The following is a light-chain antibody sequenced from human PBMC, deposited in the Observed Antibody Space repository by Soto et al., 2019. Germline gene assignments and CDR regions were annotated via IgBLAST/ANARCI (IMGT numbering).Light chain of an antibody. J-gene: IGKJ4*01. Sequence: EIVLTQSPGTLSLSPGERATLSCRASQSVSSSYLAWYQQKPGQAPRLLIYNAFNRATGFPDRFSGSGSGTDFTLTISRLEPEDFAVYYCQQYGSSPGTFGGGTKVEIK. CDR3: QQYGSSPGT. V-gene: IGKV3-20*01. CDR1: QSVSSSY. CDR2: NAF.